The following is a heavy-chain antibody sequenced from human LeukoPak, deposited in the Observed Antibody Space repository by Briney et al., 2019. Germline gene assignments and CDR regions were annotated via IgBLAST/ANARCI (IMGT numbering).Heavy chain of an antibody. D-gene: IGHD1-26*01. CDR2: IGTAGDT. CDR3: ARAVGATLGDAFDI. J-gene: IGHJ3*02. V-gene: IGHV3-13*01. CDR1: GFTFSSYD. Sequence: PGGSLRLSCAASGFTFSSYDMHWVRQATGKGLEWVSAIGTAGDTYYPGSVKGRFTVSRENAKNSLYLQMNSLRAGDTAVYYCARAVGATLGDAFDIWGQGTMVTVSS.